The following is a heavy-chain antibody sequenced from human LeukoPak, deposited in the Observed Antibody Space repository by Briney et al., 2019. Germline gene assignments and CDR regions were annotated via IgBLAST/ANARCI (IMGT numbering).Heavy chain of an antibody. CDR1: GFTFSSHS. V-gene: IGHV3-48*01. CDR2: ISSGSTII. CDR3: AKVPRQHDNWFDP. Sequence: SGGSLRLSCAASGFTFSSHSMNWVRQAPGKGLEWVSYISSGSTIIHYADSVKGRLTISRDDAKNSLYLQMNSLRAEDTAVYYCAKVPRQHDNWFDPWGQGTLVTVSS. D-gene: IGHD6-13*01. J-gene: IGHJ5*02.